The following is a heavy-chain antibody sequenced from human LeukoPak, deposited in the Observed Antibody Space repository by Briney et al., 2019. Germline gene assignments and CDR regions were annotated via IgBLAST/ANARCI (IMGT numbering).Heavy chain of an antibody. CDR1: GFTFSSYS. CDR3: RFRGELLRGNWFDP. Sequence: GGSLRLSCAASGFTFSSYSMNWVRQAPGKGLEWVSYISSSGSTIYYADSVKGRFTISRDNAKNSLYLQMNSLRAEDTAVYYARFRGELLRGNWFDPWGQGTLVTVSS. CDR2: ISSSGSTI. V-gene: IGHV3-48*04. D-gene: IGHD1-26*01. J-gene: IGHJ5*02.